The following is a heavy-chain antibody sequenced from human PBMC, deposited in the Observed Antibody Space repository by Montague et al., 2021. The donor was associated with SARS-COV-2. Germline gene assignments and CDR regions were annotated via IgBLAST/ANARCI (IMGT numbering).Heavy chain of an antibody. D-gene: IGHD5-12*01. J-gene: IGHJ2*01. Sequence: SETLSLTCTVSGGSISSYYWNWIRQSPGKGLEWSGDIYYSGSTKYNPSLKSRVTISVDKSKSQKSLMLDSVAAAATSVYYCAGDRGRFWNFDLWGRGTLVTVSS. CDR2: IYYSGST. V-gene: IGHV4-59*01. CDR1: GGSISSYY. CDR3: AGDRGRFWNFDL.